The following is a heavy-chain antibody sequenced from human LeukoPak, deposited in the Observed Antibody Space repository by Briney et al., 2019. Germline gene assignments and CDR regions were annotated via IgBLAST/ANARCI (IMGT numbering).Heavy chain of an antibody. Sequence: GGSLRLSCAASGFTFSSYSMNWVRQAPGKGLEWVSYISSSSSTIYYADSVKGRFTISRDNAKNSLYLQMNSLRAEDTAVYYCARIHDFWSGYPYYFDYWGQGTLVTVSS. V-gene: IGHV3-48*01. CDR3: ARIHDFWSGYPYYFDY. CDR1: GFTFSSYS. D-gene: IGHD3-3*01. CDR2: ISSSSSTI. J-gene: IGHJ4*02.